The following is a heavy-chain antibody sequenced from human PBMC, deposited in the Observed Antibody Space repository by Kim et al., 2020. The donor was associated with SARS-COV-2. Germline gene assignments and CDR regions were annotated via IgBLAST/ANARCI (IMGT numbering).Heavy chain of an antibody. CDR2: ISFDGRNK. Sequence: GGSLRLSCAASGLSFDSSAMNWVRQAPGKGLEWVAVISFDGRNKDYADSVKGRFTISRDNSKSTLHLQMHSLRVEDTAVYYCARGNYYESVCVSDYYNGLDASGQGTTVTVSS. D-gene: IGHD3-22*01. CDR1: GLSFDSSA. J-gene: IGHJ6*02. CDR3: ARGNYYESVCVSDYYNGLDA. V-gene: IGHV3-30-3*01.